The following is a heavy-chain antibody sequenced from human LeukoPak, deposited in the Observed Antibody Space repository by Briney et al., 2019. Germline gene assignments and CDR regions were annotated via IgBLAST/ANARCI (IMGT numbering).Heavy chain of an antibody. Sequence: PGRSLRLSCAASGFTFDDYAMHWVRQAPGKGLEWVSGISWNSGSIGYADSVKGRFTISRDNAKNSLYLQMNSLRAEDTALNYCAKADIAVALRRGYYFDYWGQGTLVTVSS. CDR2: ISWNSGSI. D-gene: IGHD6-19*01. V-gene: IGHV3-9*01. CDR1: GFTFDDYA. J-gene: IGHJ4*02. CDR3: AKADIAVALRRGYYFDY.